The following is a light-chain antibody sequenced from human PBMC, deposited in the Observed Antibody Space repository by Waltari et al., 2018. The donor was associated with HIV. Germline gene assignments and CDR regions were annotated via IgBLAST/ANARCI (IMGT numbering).Light chain of an antibody. Sequence: ELVLTQSPGTLSLSPGARPTLSCRASQSVSSSYLAWYQQKPGQAPRLLIYGASSRATGIPDRFSGSGSGTDFTLTISRLEPEDFAVYYCQQYGSSPWTFGQGTKVEIK. CDR3: QQYGSSPWT. J-gene: IGKJ1*01. CDR1: QSVSSSY. CDR2: GAS. V-gene: IGKV3-20*01.